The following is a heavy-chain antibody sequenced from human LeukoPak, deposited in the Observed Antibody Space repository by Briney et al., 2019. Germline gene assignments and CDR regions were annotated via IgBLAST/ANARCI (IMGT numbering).Heavy chain of an antibody. CDR1: GGSLSGYY. Sequence: SETLSLTCAVYGGSLSGYYWSWIRQPPGKGLEWIGEINHSGSTNYNPSLKSRVTISVDTSKNQFSLKLSSVTAADTAVYYCARRGIAAARDYWGQGTLITVSS. CDR3: ARRGIAAARDY. J-gene: IGHJ4*02. D-gene: IGHD6-13*01. CDR2: INHSGST. V-gene: IGHV4-34*01.